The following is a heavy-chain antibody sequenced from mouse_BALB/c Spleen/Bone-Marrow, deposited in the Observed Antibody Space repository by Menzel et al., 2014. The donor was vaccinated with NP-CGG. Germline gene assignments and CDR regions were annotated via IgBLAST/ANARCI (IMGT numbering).Heavy chain of an antibody. D-gene: IGHD2-1*01. CDR1: GYSFTSYW. CDR2: IYPGNSDT. CDR3: TRKVYYGNPLDY. V-gene: IGHV1-5*01. Sequence: EVQLQQSGTVLARPGASVKMSCKASGYSFTSYWMHWVKQRPGQGLEWIGAIYPGNSDTSYNQKFKGKAKLTAVTSATTVYMELSSLTNEDSAVYFCTRKVYYGNPLDYWGQGTTLTVSS. J-gene: IGHJ2*01.